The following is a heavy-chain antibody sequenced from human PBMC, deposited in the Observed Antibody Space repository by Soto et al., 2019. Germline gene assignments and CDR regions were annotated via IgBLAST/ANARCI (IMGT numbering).Heavy chain of an antibody. D-gene: IGHD3-3*01. J-gene: IGHJ6*02. CDR3: ARFEDFWSGRPFYYSYGMDV. CDR2: IWYDGSNK. CDR1: GFTFSSYG. Sequence: QVQLVESGGGVVQPGRSLRLSCAASGFTFSSYGMHWVRQAPGKGLEWVAVIWYDGSNKYYADSVKGRFTISRDNSKNTLYLHMNSLRAEDTAVYYCARFEDFWSGRPFYYSYGMDVWGQGTTVTVSS. V-gene: IGHV3-33*01.